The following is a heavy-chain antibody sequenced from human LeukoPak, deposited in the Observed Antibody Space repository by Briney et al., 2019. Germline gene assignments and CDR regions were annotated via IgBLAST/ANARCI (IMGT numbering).Heavy chain of an antibody. CDR1: GFTFDDYA. D-gene: IGHD3-3*01. CDR2: ISWNSGSI. Sequence: PGGSLRLSCAASGFTFDDYAMHWVRQAPGKGLEWVSGISWNSGSIGYADSVKGRFTISRDNAKNSLYLQMNSLRAEDTAVYYCARAQRFLEWLTDYYMDVWGKGTTVTVSS. V-gene: IGHV3-9*01. CDR3: ARAQRFLEWLTDYYMDV. J-gene: IGHJ6*03.